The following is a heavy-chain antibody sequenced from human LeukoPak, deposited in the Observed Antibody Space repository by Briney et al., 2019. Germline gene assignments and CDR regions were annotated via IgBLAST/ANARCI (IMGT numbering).Heavy chain of an antibody. CDR3: ALAADGSTFFDY. CDR2: IYPADSDT. CDR1: GYSFTSYW. Sequence: GESLKISCKGSGYSFTSYWIGLVRQMPGRGLEWMGIIYPADSDTRYSPSFQGPVTISADKSISTAYPQWSTLKASDTAMYYCALAADGSTFFDYWGQGTLVTVSS. V-gene: IGHV5-51*01. D-gene: IGHD6-13*01. J-gene: IGHJ4*02.